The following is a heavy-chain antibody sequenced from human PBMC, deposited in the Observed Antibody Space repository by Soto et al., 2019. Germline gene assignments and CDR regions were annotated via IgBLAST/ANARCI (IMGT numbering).Heavy chain of an antibody. CDR1: GGSFNANY. Sequence: SETLSLTCAVSGGSFNANYWTWVRQPPGKGLEWIGEIFHSGNANYNPSISSRVTISADTSKNQFSLQLSSVTAADTAIYYCASARWDSWGQGTLVTVSS. CDR3: ASARWDS. V-gene: IGHV4-34*12. J-gene: IGHJ4*02. D-gene: IGHD2-15*01. CDR2: IFHSGNA.